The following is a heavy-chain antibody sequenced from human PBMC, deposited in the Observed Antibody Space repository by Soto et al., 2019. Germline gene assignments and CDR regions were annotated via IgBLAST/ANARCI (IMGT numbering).Heavy chain of an antibody. CDR1: GYTFTSSD. J-gene: IGHJ6*03. Sequence: ASVKVSCKASGYTFTSSDINWVRQATGQGLEWMGWMNPNSGDTGYTQKFKGRVTLTRNTSISTAYMEMSSLTSEDTAVYYCARGPPYNEFSVFWPYYMDVWGKGTTVTVSS. D-gene: IGHD1-1*01. CDR2: MNPNSGDT. CDR3: ARGPPYNEFSVFWPYYMDV. V-gene: IGHV1-8*01.